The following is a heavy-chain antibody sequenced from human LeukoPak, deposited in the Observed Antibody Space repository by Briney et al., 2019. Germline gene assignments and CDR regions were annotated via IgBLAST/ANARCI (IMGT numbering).Heavy chain of an antibody. CDR1: GGSFSGYY. V-gene: IGHV4-34*01. CDR3: ARGYSYFDY. Sequence: SDPLSLPCAVDGGSFSGYYWRWIRQPPGKGLEWIGEINHSGSTNYDPSLKSRVTISVDTSKNQLSLKLSSVTAADTAVYYCARGYSYFDYWGQGTLVT. CDR2: INHSGST. J-gene: IGHJ4*02. D-gene: IGHD5-18*01.